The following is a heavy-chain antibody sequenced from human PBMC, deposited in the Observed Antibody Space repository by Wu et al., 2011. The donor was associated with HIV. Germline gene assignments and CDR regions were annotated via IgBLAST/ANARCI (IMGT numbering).Heavy chain of an antibody. CDR3: AFGGGEILNMYYFNF. J-gene: IGHJ4*02. CDR2: LIP. V-gene: IGHV1-18*01. D-gene: IGHD3-3*01. CDR1: GYTFSTSG. Sequence: QALLGQSGAEVKKPGASVKVSCKASGYTFSTSGVSWVRQAPGQGLEWMGGLIPNYSPKFQGRVTITRDESTRTVFMQLSSLKSDDTAVYYCAFGGGEILNMYYFNFWGQGTLVKVSS.